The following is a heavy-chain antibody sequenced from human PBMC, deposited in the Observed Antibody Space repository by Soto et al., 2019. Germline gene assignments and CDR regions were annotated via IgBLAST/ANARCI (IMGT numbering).Heavy chain of an antibody. D-gene: IGHD6-13*01. CDR2: INAGNGNT. Sequence: GASVKVSCKASGYTFTIYAMHWVRQAPGQRLEWMGWINAGNGNTKYSQKFQGRVTITRDTSASTAYMELSSLRSEDTAVYYCAREVSSSRPIDYWGQGTLVTVSS. CDR1: GYTFTIYA. J-gene: IGHJ4*02. CDR3: AREVSSSRPIDY. V-gene: IGHV1-3*01.